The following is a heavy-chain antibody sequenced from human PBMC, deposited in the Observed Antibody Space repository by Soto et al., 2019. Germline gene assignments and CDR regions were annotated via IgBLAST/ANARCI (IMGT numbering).Heavy chain of an antibody. CDR3: ARVRHDFWSGYYQNWFDP. D-gene: IGHD3-3*01. CDR1: CGSIISGDYY. CDR2: IYYSGST. J-gene: IGHJ5*02. V-gene: IGHV4-30-4*01. Sequence: PSETLSLTCTFSCGSIISGDYYWSWIRQPPGKGLEWIGYIYYSGSTYYNPSLKSRVTISVDTSKNQFSLKLSSVTAADTAVYYCARVRHDFWSGYYQNWFDPWGQGTLVTVSS.